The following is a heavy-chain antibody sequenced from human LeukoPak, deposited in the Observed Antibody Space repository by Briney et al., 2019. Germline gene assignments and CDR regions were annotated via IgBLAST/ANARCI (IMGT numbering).Heavy chain of an antibody. D-gene: IGHD5-24*01. Sequence: SETLSLTCAVSGGSIRNSGFYWGWIRQPPGKGLEWIASIYNSGTTYYNPSLKSRITIFVDTSKNQVSLKLRSVTAADTAVYYSARHAVEGKWLLFYYFNFWGQGSLVTVSS. CDR3: ARHAVEGKWLLFYYFNF. J-gene: IGHJ4*02. CDR1: GGSIRNSGFY. CDR2: IYNSGTT. V-gene: IGHV4-39*01.